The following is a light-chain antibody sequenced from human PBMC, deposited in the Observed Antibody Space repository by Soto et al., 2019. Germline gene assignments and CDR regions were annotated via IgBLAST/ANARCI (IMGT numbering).Light chain of an antibody. Sequence: EIVMTQSSATLSVSPGERATLSCRASQSVSSNLAWYQQKPGQAPRLLIYGASTRATGIPARFSGSGSGTDFTLTISSLQSEDFAVYYCQQYNNWPYTFGQGTKLEIK. CDR1: QSVSSN. J-gene: IGKJ2*01. CDR3: QQYNNWPYT. V-gene: IGKV3-15*01. CDR2: GAS.